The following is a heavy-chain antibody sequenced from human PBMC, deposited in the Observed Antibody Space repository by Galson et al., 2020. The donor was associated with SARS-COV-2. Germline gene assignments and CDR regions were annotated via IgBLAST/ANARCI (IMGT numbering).Heavy chain of an antibody. CDR2: IQSSGST. J-gene: IGHJ6*03. V-gene: IGHV4-61*09. D-gene: IGHD3-22*01. Sequence: SETLSLTCTVSGDSIDSGVYYWSWVRQPAGKGLEWIGHIQSSGSTNFNPSLQSRVSISVDTSKNQLSLRLTSVTAADTAVYYCAREGKFTLSHYFYYLDVWGRGTTVAVSS. CDR1: GDSIDSGVYY. CDR3: AREGKFTLSHYFYYLDV.